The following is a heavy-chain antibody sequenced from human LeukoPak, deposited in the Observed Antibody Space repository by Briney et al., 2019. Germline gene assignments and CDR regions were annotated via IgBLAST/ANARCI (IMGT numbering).Heavy chain of an antibody. Sequence: SETLSLTCTVSGDSINSGGYYWSWIRQHPGKGLEWIGYIYYSGSTYYNPSLKSRVTISVDTSKNQFSLKLSSVTAADTAVYYCATDGAGFDTWGQGVLVTVSS. V-gene: IGHV4-31*03. J-gene: IGHJ5*02. CDR3: ATDGAGFDT. CDR2: IYYSGST. CDR1: GDSINSGGYY.